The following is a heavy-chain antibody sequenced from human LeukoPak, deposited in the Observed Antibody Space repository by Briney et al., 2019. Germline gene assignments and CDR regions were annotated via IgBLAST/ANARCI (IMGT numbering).Heavy chain of an antibody. CDR3: ARDKFVNGKCYSDY. D-gene: IGHD2-15*01. CDR1: GYTFTSYG. V-gene: IGHV1-2*02. J-gene: IGHJ4*02. Sequence: ASVKVSCKASGYTFTSYGISWVRQAPGQGLEWMGWINPDSGDTEYAQKFKGRVTMTGDTSISTAYMELIRLTSDDTALYFCARDKFVNGKCYSDYWGQGNPVTVSP. CDR2: INPDSGDT.